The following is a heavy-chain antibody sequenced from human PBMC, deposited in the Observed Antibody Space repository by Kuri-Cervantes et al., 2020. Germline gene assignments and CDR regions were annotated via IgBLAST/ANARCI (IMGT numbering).Heavy chain of an antibody. CDR3: ARKPVAGDYFDY. CDR2: SFYSGSGSF. CDR1: GDSVNSDNYH. V-gene: IGHV4-61*01. J-gene: IGHJ4*02. Sequence: GSLRLSCTVSGDSVNSDNYHCSWIRQSPGKGLEWIGHSFYSGSGSFDYHPSLKSRATISVDTSKNQFSLKVSSVTATDTAVYYCARKPVAGDYFDYWGQGILVTVSS. D-gene: IGHD6-19*01.